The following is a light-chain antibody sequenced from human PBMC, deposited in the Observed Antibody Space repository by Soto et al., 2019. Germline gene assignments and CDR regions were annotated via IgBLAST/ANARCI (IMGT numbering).Light chain of an antibody. V-gene: IGLV2-14*01. CDR2: EVS. J-gene: IGLJ3*02. Sequence: QSVLTQPASVSGSPGQSITISCTGTSSDVGGYNYVSWYQQHPGKAPKLMIYEVSSRPSGVSNRFSGSKSGNTASLTISGLQAEDEADYYCSSYTSSSIWVFGGGTQLTVL. CDR1: SSDVGGYNY. CDR3: SSYTSSSIWV.